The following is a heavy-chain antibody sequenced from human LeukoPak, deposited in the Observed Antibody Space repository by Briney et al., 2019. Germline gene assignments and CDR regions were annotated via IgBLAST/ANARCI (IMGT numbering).Heavy chain of an antibody. J-gene: IGHJ4*02. CDR3: ARARGYYDSSGYYSLIDY. V-gene: IGHV1-18*01. CDR1: GYTFTSYG. CDR2: ISAYNGNT. Sequence: ASVTVSCKASGYTFTSYGISWVRQAPGQGLECMGWISAYNGNTNYAQKLQGRVTMTTDTSTSTAYMELRSLRSDDTAVYYCARARGYYDSSGYYSLIDYWGQGTLVTVSS. D-gene: IGHD3-22*01.